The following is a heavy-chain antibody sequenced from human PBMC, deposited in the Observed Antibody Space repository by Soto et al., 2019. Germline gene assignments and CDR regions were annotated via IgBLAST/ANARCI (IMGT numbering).Heavy chain of an antibody. D-gene: IGHD5-18*01. V-gene: IGHV3-33*01. CDR1: GFTFSSYG. Sequence: GGSLRLSCAASGFTFSSYGMHWVRQAPGKGLEWVAVIWYDGSNKYYADSVKGRFTISRDNSKNTLYLQMNSLRAEDTAVYYCARDTDVDTAMVTGPPSGYWGQGTLVTVSS. J-gene: IGHJ4*02. CDR2: IWYDGSNK. CDR3: ARDTDVDTAMVTGPPSGY.